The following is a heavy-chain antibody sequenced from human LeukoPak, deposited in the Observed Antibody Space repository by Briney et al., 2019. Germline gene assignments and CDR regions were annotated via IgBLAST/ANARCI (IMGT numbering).Heavy chain of an antibody. J-gene: IGHJ4*02. V-gene: IGHV3-74*01. D-gene: IGHD6-19*01. CDR2: INSDGSST. Sequence: PGGSLRLSCAASGVTFSNYWMHWVRQVPGQGLVWVSRINSDGSSTSYADSVKGRFTISRDNAKNTLYLQMNSHRAEDTAVYYCARALAVSGHNFDFWGQGTLVTVSS. CDR3: ARALAVSGHNFDF. CDR1: GVTFSNYW.